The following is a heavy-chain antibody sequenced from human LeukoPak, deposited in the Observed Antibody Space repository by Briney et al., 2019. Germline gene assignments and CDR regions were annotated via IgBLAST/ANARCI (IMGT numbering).Heavy chain of an antibody. J-gene: IGHJ5*02. CDR2: IYPGDSDT. Sequence: GESLKISCKGSGYSFINYWIGWVRQMPGKGLEWMGIIYPGDSDTRYSPSFQGQVTISADRSISTAYLQWSSLKASDTAMYYCARGQYHPATGWFDPWGQGTLVTVSS. D-gene: IGHD4-11*01. V-gene: IGHV5-51*01. CDR1: GYSFINYW. CDR3: ARGQYHPATGWFDP.